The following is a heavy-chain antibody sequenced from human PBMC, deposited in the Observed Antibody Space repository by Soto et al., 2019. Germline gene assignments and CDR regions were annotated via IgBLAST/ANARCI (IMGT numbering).Heavy chain of an antibody. V-gene: IGHV4-39*02. CDR1: GVSISGSRYY. J-gene: IGHJ5*02. CDR2: IYHSGST. Sequence: PSETLSLTCTVSGVSISGSRYYWGWIRQPPGKGLEWIGTIYHSGSTYYNPSLKSRVTISVDASENHFSLKLSSVTAADTAVYYCARVGPYCGGDCYSPPPWGQGSLVTVSS. D-gene: IGHD2-21*02. CDR3: ARVGPYCGGDCYSPPP.